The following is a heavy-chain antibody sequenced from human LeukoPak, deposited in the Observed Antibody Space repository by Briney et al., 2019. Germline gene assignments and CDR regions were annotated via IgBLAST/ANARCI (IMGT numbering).Heavy chain of an antibody. CDR1: GYTFTGYC. CDR2: INPNSGGT. V-gene: IGHV1-2*02. Sequence: ASVKVSCKASGYTFTGYCMHWVRQAPGQGLEWMGWINPNSGGTNYAQKFQGRVTMTRDTSISTAYMELSRLRSDDTAVYYCARFLGGFGRNDPWGQGTLVTVSS. D-gene: IGHD3-10*01. J-gene: IGHJ5*02. CDR3: ARFLGGFGRNDP.